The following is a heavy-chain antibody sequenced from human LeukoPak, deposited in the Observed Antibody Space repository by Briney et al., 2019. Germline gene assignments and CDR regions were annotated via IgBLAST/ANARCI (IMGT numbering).Heavy chain of an antibody. J-gene: IGHJ4*02. CDR2: ISSSSSTI. CDR3: AKDRRSTTVVTSFDY. V-gene: IGHV3-48*01. CDR1: GFTFSSYS. Sequence: GGSLRLSCAASGFTFSSYSMNWVRQAPGKGLEWVSYISSSSSTIYYADSVKGRFTISRDNSKNTLYLQMNSLRAEDTAVYYCAKDRRSTTVVTSFDYWGQGTLVTVSS. D-gene: IGHD4-23*01.